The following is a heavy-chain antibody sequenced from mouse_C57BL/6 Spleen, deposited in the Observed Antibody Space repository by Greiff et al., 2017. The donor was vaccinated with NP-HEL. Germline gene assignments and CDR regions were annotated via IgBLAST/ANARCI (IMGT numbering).Heavy chain of an antibody. Sequence: EVKLMESGPGLAKPSQTLSLTCSVSGYSITSDYWNWIRQFPGNKLEYMGYISYSGSTYYNPSLISRISITRDTYKNHYYLQMNSMTTEDTTTYVCSRGAYYNNYQYYFDYWGQGTTLTVSS. J-gene: IGHJ2*01. CDR2: ISYSGST. V-gene: IGHV3-8*01. CDR3: SRGAYYNNYQYYFDY. CDR1: GYSITSDY. D-gene: IGHD2-5*01.